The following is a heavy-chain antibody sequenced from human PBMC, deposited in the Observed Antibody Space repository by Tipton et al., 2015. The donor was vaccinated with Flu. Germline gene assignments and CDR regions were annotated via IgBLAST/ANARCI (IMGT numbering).Heavy chain of an antibody. Sequence: TLSLTCSVSGDSIGSDYYWGWIRQPPGKGLEWLGNIRRSGNTYYNSSLKSRVTISLDKSKNQFSLRLVSMTATDTAVYYCARRTFSNYVSEPKNWFDFWGQGTLVTVSS. J-gene: IGHJ5*01. D-gene: IGHD4-11*01. CDR1: GDSIGSDYY. CDR3: ARRTFSNYVSEPKNWFDF. CDR2: IRRSGNT. V-gene: IGHV4-38-2*01.